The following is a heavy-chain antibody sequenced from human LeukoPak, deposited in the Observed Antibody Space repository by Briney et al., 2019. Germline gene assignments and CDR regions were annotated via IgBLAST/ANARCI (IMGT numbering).Heavy chain of an antibody. J-gene: IGHJ6*02. D-gene: IGHD2-15*01. V-gene: IGHV1-18*01. CDR2: ISAYNGNT. CDR1: GFTFTTYG. CDR3: ARGVVVAALIYYYYGMDV. Sequence: ASVKVSCKASGFTFTTYGISWVRQAPGQGLEWMGWISAYNGNTNYAQKFQGRVTMTTDTSTSTAYMELSSLRSEDTAVYYRARGVVVAALIYYYYGMDVWGQGTTVTVSS.